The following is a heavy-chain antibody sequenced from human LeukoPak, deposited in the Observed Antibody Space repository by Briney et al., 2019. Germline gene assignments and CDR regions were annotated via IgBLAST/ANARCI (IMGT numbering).Heavy chain of an antibody. D-gene: IGHD3-3*01. J-gene: IGHJ5*02. V-gene: IGHV4-34*01. CDR1: GGSFSGYY. CDR3: AREGGGTIFGVVIIGTHNWFDP. Sequence: SSETLSLTCAVYGGSFSGYYWSWIRRPPGKGLEWIGEINHSGSTNYNPSLKSRVTISVDTSKNQFSLKLSSVTAADTAVYYCAREGGGTIFGVVIIGTHNWFDPWGQGTLVTVSS. CDR2: INHSGST.